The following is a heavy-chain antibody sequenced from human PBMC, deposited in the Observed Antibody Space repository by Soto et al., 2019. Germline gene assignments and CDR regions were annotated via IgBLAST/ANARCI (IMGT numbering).Heavy chain of an antibody. CDR2: ISYDGSNK. CDR3: AKNYGSGYYYVPFDY. CDR1: GFTFSSYG. D-gene: IGHD3-22*01. Sequence: PGGSLRLSCVASGFTFSSYGMHWVRQAPGKGLEWVAVISYDGSNKYYADSVKGRFTISRDNSKNTLYLQMNSLRAEDTAVYYCAKNYGSGYYYVPFDYWGQGTLVTVSS. J-gene: IGHJ4*02. V-gene: IGHV3-30*18.